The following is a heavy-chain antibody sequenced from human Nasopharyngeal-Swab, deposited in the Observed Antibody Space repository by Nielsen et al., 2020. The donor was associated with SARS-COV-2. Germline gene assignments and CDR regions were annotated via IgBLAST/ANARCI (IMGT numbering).Heavy chain of an antibody. D-gene: IGHD3-10*01. CDR3: APYGSESYGVY. J-gene: IGHJ4*02. CDR2: IYYSGST. V-gene: IGHV4-39*01. Sequence: WIRQPPGKGLEWIGSIYYSGSTYYNPSLKSRVTISVDTSKNQFSLKLSSVTAADTAVYYCAPYGSESYGVYWGQGTLVTVSS.